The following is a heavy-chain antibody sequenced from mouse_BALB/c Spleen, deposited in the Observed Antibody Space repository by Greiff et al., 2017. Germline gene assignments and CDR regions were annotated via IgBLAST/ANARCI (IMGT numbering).Heavy chain of an antibody. CDR1: GFSLTSYD. D-gene: IGHD4-1*01. V-gene: IGHV2-9-2*01. Sequence: VQLQESGPGLVAPSQSLSITCTVSGFSLTSYDISWIRQPPGKGLEWLGVIWTGGGTNYNSAFMSRLSISKDNSKSQVFLKMNSLQTDDTAIYYCVRDVPNWDDYAMDYWGQGTSVTVSS. CDR2: IWTGGGT. J-gene: IGHJ4*01. CDR3: VRDVPNWDDYAMDY.